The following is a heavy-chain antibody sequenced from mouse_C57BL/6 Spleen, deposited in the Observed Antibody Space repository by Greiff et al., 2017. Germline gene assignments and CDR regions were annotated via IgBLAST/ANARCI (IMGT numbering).Heavy chain of an antibody. CDR1: GYAFSSYW. J-gene: IGHJ1*03. D-gene: IGHD2-3*01. CDR3: AGCYDGYYGYFDV. CDR2: IYPGDGDT. Sequence: VKLVESGAELVKPGASVKISCKASGYAFSSYWMNWVKQRPGKGLEWIGQIYPGDGDTNYNGKFKGKATLTADKSSSTAYMQLSSLTSEDSAVYFGAGCYDGYYGYFDVWGTGTTVTVSS. V-gene: IGHV1-80*01.